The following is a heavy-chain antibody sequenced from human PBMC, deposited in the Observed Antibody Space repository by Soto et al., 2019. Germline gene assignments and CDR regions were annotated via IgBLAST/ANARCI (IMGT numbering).Heavy chain of an antibody. CDR1: GFTFTNSA. CDR3: AREGVRGMDV. V-gene: IGHV1-58*01. J-gene: IGHJ6*02. D-gene: IGHD3-16*01. CDR2: IVVGSGNT. Sequence: SVKVSCKASGFTFTNSAVQWVRQARGQRLEWIGWIVVGSGNTNYAQKFQGRVTMTRNTSISTAYMELSSLRSEDTAVYYCAREGVRGMDVWGQGTTVTVSS.